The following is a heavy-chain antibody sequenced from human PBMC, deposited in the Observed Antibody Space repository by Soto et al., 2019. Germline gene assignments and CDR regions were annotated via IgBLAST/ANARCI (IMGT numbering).Heavy chain of an antibody. D-gene: IGHD1-26*01. J-gene: IGHJ4*02. V-gene: IGHV1-45*02. CDR1: GNTFTYRY. CDR3: AGGGAGSGPFTWELPDH. CDR2: ITPFSGDV. Sequence: QMQLVQSGAEVKKTGSSVTVSCKALGNTFTYRYLHWVRQAPGQALEWMGWITPFSGDVHYAQQFQERVTITRDRSINTAYMQMSSPRSEDTAMYFCAGGGAGSGPFTWELPDHWGQGTLVTVSS.